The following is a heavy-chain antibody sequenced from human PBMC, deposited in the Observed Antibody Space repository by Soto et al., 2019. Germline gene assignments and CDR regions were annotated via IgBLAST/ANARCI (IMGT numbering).Heavy chain of an antibody. Sequence: PGGSLRLSCTASGFTFSGHAMTWVRQAPGKGLEWVSGLSDSGGSIYYADSVKGRFTIFRDNSMNTLYLQMNTLRAEDTAVYYCAKVSSSWYAGFFDLWGQGTLVTVSS. D-gene: IGHD6-13*01. J-gene: IGHJ4*02. CDR3: AKVSSSWYAGFFDL. CDR2: LSDSGGSI. CDR1: GFTFSGHA. V-gene: IGHV3-23*01.